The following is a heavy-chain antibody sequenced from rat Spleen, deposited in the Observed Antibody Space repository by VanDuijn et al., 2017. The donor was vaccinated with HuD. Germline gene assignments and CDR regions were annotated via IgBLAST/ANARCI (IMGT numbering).Heavy chain of an antibody. V-gene: IGHV2-1*01. CDR1: GFSLTSNS. D-gene: IGHD1-1*01. CDR3: ARGNYYSVYLDY. Sequence: QVQLKESGPGLVQPSQTLSLTCTVSGFSLTSNSVSWIRQPPGKGLEWMGVMWTSGSTDYNSALKSRLTISRETSKNQVFLKMNSLQTEDTTTYYCARGNYYSVYLDYWGQGVMVTVSS. CDR2: MWTSGST. J-gene: IGHJ2*01.